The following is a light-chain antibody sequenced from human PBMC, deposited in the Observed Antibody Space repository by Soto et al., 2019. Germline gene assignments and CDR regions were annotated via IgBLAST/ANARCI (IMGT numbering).Light chain of an antibody. CDR3: ATWDGSLPGEV. CDR1: SSNIGSNT. J-gene: IGLJ2*01. V-gene: IGLV1-44*01. Sequence: QSVLTQPPSASGTPGQRVTISCSGSSSNIGSNTVNWYQQLPGTAPTLLIYYNNQRPSGVPDRFSGSKSGTSASLAISGLQTGDEADYYCATWDGSLPGEVFGGGTKLTVL. CDR2: YNN.